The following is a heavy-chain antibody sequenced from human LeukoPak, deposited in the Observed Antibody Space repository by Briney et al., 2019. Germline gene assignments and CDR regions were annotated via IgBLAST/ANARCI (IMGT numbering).Heavy chain of an antibody. J-gene: IGHJ4*02. V-gene: IGHV4-34*01. CDR2: INHSGST. D-gene: IGHD2-2*01. Sequence: SETLSLTCAVYGGSFSGYYWSWIRQPPGKGLEWIGEINHSGSTNYNPSLKSRVTIPVDTSKNQFSLKLSSVTAADTAVYYCARVVWRDIVVVPAAPFDYWGQGTLVTVSP. CDR3: ARVVWRDIVVVPAAPFDY. CDR1: GGSFSGYY.